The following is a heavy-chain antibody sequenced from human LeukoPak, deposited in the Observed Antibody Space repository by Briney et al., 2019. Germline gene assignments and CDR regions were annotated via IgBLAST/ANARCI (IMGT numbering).Heavy chain of an antibody. CDR2: ISGSGGSK. Sequence: PWGSLRLSCAASGFTFSGYAMSWVCHAPGKGLGWVSTISGSGGSKYYSDSLKGGFTTSSDNSNNTLYLQMNSMRAEDTAVYYCAKGYYGSGSYFGPWGQGPLVTVSS. V-gene: IGHV3-23*01. CDR1: GFTFSGYA. D-gene: IGHD3-10*01. J-gene: IGHJ5*02. CDR3: AKGYYGSGSYFGP.